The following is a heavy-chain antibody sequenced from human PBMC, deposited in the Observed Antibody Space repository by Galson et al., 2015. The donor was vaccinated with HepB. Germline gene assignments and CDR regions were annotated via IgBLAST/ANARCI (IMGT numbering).Heavy chain of an antibody. CDR1: GFSLSTSGVG. D-gene: IGHD2-2*01. J-gene: IGHJ4*02. CDR2: IYWNDDK. V-gene: IGHV2-5*01. Sequence: PALVKPTQTLTLACTFSGFSLSTSGVGVGWIRQPPGKALEWLALIYWNDDKRYSPSLKSRLTITKDTSKNQVVLTMTNMDPVDTATYYCAHGKWGPAPFYGGQGTLAPVSS. CDR3: AHGKWGPAPFY.